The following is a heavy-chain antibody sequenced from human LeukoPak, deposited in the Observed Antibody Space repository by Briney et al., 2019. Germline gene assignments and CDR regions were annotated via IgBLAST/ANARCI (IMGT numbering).Heavy chain of an antibody. CDR3: TTAAAGPYGYFDY. CDR1: GFTFSSYS. CDR2: ISSSSSYI. Sequence: PGGSLRLSCAASGFTFSSYSMNWVRQAPGKGLEWVSSISSSSSYIYYADSVKSRFTISRDNAKNSLYLQMNSLRAEDTAVYYCTTAAAGPYGYFDYWGQGNLVTVSS. D-gene: IGHD6-13*01. J-gene: IGHJ4*02. V-gene: IGHV3-21*01.